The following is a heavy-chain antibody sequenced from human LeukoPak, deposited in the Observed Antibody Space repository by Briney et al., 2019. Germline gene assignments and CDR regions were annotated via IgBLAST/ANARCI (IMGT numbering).Heavy chain of an antibody. V-gene: IGHV3-21*01. J-gene: IGHJ4*02. CDR2: ISSTSSYI. D-gene: IGHD4/OR15-4a*01. CDR3: VRAHYDYGDALDF. Sequence: GGSLRLSCAASGFNFKSYTMNWVRHPPGKGLEWVSFISSTSSYIYSADAVRGRFTISRDNANNSLYLQMNSLTVEDTAVYYCVRAHYDYGDALDFWGQGSLVTVSS. CDR1: GFNFKSYT.